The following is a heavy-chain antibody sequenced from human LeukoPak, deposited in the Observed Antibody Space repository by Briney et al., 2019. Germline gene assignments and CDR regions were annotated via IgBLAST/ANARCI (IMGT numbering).Heavy chain of an antibody. CDR3: AREGGIAAELDY. D-gene: IGHD6-13*01. V-gene: IGHV4-30-4*08. CDR1: GGPISSGDYY. CDR2: IYYSGST. J-gene: IGHJ4*02. Sequence: SQTLSLTCTVSGGPISSGDYYWSWIRQPPGKGLEWIGYIYYSGSTYYNPSLKSRVTISVDTSKNQFSLKLSSVTAADTAVYYCAREGGIAAELDYWSQGTLVTVSS.